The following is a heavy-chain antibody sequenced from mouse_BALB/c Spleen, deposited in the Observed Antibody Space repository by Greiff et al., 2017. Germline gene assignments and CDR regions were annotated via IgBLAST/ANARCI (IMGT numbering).Heavy chain of an antibody. J-gene: IGHJ2*01. V-gene: IGHV2-9-2*01. CDR1: GFSLTSYD. CDR2: IWTGGGT. Sequence: VKLQESGPGLVAPSQSLSITCTVSGFSLTSYDLSWIRQPPGKGLEWLGVIWTGGGTNYNSAFMSRLSISKDNSKSQVFLKMNSLQTDDTARYYCGRDRVYGNYFDYWGQGTTLTVSA. D-gene: IGHD2-1*01. CDR3: GRDRVYGNYFDY.